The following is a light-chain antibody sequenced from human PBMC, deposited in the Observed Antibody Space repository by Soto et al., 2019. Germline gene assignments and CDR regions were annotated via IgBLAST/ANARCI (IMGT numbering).Light chain of an antibody. CDR1: SSNIGAGYD. Sequence: QSVLTQTPSVSGAPGQRVTISCTGSSSNIGAGYDVHWYQQLPGTAPKLLIYGNSNRPSGVPDRFSGSKSGTSASLAITGLQAEDEADYYCQSYDSILSAYVFVTGTKQTVL. V-gene: IGLV1-40*01. J-gene: IGLJ1*01. CDR2: GNS. CDR3: QSYDSILSAYV.